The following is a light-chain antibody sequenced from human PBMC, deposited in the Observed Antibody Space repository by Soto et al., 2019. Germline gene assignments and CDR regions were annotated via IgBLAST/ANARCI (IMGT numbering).Light chain of an antibody. CDR3: RSYAGSNNYV. Sequence: QSALTQPPSASGSPGQSVTISCTGTSSDVGSYDYVSWYQQHPGKAPKLIIYAVSKRPSGVPDRFSGSKSSNTASLTVSGLQDEDEADYYCRSYAGSNNYVFGTGTKLTVL. J-gene: IGLJ1*01. V-gene: IGLV2-8*01. CDR2: AVS. CDR1: SSDVGSYDY.